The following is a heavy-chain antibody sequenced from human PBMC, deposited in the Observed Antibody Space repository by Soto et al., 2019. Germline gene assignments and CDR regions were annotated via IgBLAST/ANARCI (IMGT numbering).Heavy chain of an antibody. Sequence: GGSLRLSCAASGFTFSSYSMNWVRQAPGKGLEWVSSISSSSSYIYYADSVKGRFTISRDNAKNSLYLQMNSLRAEDTAVYYCARDSSGYYPYLGYWGQGTLVTVSS. CDR1: GFTFSSYS. CDR2: ISSSSSYI. D-gene: IGHD3-22*01. J-gene: IGHJ4*02. CDR3: ARDSSGYYPYLGY. V-gene: IGHV3-21*01.